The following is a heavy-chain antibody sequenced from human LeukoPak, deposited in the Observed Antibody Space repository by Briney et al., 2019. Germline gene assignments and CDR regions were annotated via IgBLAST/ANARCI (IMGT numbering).Heavy chain of an antibody. V-gene: IGHV3-30*18. J-gene: IGHJ4*02. CDR3: AKDPRVYYDSSGYYDY. CDR1: GFTFSSYG. CDR2: ISYDGSNK. Sequence: GRSLGLSCAASGFTFSSYGMHWVRQAPGKGLEWVAVISYDGSNKYYADSVKGRFTISRDNSKNTLYLQMNSLRAEDTAVYYCAKDPRVYYDSSGYYDYWGQGTLVTVSS. D-gene: IGHD3-22*01.